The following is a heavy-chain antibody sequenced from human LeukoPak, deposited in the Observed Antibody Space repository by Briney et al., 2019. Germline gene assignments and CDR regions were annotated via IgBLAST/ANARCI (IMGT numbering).Heavy chain of an antibody. V-gene: IGHV1-18*01. CDR2: ISAYNGNT. D-gene: IGHD3-22*01. CDR1: GYTFTSYG. CDR3: ARVSPWYYDSSGYITDGY. Sequence: VASVKVSCKASGYTFTSYGISWVRQAPGQGLEWMGWISAYNGNTNYAQKLQGRVTMTTVTSTSTAYMELRSLRSDDTAVYYCARVSPWYYDSSGYITDGYWGQGTLVTVSS. J-gene: IGHJ4*02.